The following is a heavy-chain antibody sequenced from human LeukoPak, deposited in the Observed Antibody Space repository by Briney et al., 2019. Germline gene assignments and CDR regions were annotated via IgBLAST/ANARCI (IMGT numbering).Heavy chain of an antibody. CDR1: GFTFSSYE. V-gene: IGHV3-48*03. Sequence: GGSLRLSCAASGFTFSSYEMNWVRQAPGKGLEWVSYISSSGSTIYYADSVKGRFTISRDNSKNTLYLQMNSLRAEDTAVYYCARERRIVVVPGRSYYYYMDVWGKGTTVTVSS. CDR2: ISSSGSTI. D-gene: IGHD2-2*01. J-gene: IGHJ6*03. CDR3: ARERRIVVVPGRSYYYYMDV.